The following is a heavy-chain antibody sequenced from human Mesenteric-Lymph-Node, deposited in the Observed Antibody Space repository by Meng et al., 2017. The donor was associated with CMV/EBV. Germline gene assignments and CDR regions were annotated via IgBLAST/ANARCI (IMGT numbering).Heavy chain of an antibody. V-gene: IGHV4-31*02. Sequence: ISSGGYYWSWIRQHPGKGLEWIGYISYSGSTYYNPSLKSRVTISVDTSKNQFSLKLSSVTAADTAVYYCARETAGYCSSTSCSDSQPWGQGTLVTVSS. J-gene: IGHJ5*02. CDR3: ARETAGYCSSTSCSDSQP. D-gene: IGHD2-2*01. CDR2: ISYSGST. CDR1: ISSGGYY.